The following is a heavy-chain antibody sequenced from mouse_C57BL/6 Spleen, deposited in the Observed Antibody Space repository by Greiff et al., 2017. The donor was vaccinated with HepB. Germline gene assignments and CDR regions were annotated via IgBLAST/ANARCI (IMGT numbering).Heavy chain of an antibody. Sequence: QVQLKQSGPGLVQPSQSLSITCTVSGFSLTSYGVHWVRQSPGKGLEWLGVIWSGGSTDYNAAFISRLSISKDNSKSQVFFKMNSLQADDTAIYYWARRRDYSNYEGFAYWGQGTLVTVSA. J-gene: IGHJ3*01. CDR1: GFSLTSYG. CDR2: IWSGGST. D-gene: IGHD2-5*01. CDR3: ARRRDYSNYEGFAY. V-gene: IGHV2-2*01.